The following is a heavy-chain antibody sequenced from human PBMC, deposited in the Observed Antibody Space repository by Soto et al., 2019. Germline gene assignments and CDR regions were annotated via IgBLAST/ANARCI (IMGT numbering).Heavy chain of an antibody. CDR1: GGSISSGGYS. Sequence: QLQLQESGSGLVKPSQTLSLTCAVSGGSISSGGYSWSWIRQPPGKGLEWIGYIYHSGSTYYNPSLKSRVTMTVDRSKNQFSLKLISVTAADTAVYYCARYIPAREKSWFDPWGQGTLVTVSS. D-gene: IGHD6-6*01. CDR3: ARYIPAREKSWFDP. J-gene: IGHJ5*02. V-gene: IGHV4-30-2*01. CDR2: IYHSGST.